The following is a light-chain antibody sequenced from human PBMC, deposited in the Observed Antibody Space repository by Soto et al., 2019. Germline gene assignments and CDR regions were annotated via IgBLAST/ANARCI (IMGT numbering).Light chain of an antibody. J-gene: IGKJ5*01. CDR1: QSVDRY. Sequence: EIVLTQSPGTLSLSPGERAILSCRASQSVDRYLAWFQQKPGQAPRLLIYDTFYRATGIPARFSGSGSGTDFTLTISSLEPEDFAVYYCQQRLSWPPLPVGQGKRLEIK. V-gene: IGKV3-11*01. CDR2: DTF. CDR3: QQRLSWPPLP.